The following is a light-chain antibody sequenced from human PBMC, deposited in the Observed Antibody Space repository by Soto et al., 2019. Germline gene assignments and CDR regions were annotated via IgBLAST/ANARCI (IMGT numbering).Light chain of an antibody. CDR1: QSVSSN. CDR2: DAS. CDR3: QQYNNWYT. Sequence: EIVMTQSPATLSVSPGDRATLSCRASQSVSSNLAWYQQKPGQAPRLLIYDASTRATGIPTRFSGSGSGTEFTLTISSLQSEDFAVYYCQQYNNWYTFGQGTKLEIK. J-gene: IGKJ2*01. V-gene: IGKV3-15*01.